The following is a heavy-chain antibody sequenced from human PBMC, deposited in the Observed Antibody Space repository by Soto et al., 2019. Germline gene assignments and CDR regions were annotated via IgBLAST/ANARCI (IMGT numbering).Heavy chain of an antibody. CDR1: GFTFSSYG. D-gene: IGHD3-22*01. CDR3: ARAGGDYYDSSGYYYHYYGMDV. CDR2: IWYDGSNK. V-gene: IGHV3-33*01. Sequence: QVQLVESGGGVVQPGRSLRLSCAASGFTFSSYGMHWVRQAPGKGLEWVAVIWYDGSNKYYADSVKGRFTISRDNSKNTLYLQMNSLRAEDTAVYYCARAGGDYYDSSGYYYHYYGMDVWGQGTTVTVSS. J-gene: IGHJ6*02.